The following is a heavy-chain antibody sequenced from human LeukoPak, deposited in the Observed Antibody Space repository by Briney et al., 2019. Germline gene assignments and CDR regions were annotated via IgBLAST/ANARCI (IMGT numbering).Heavy chain of an antibody. CDR2: IYYSGST. Sequence: SVTLSLTCTVSGGSISSYYWSWIRQPPGKGLEWIGYIYYSGSTNYNPSLKSRVTISVDTSRNQFSLKLHSVTAADTAVYYCARDRGRATWFDPWGQGTAVTVSS. D-gene: IGHD3-10*01. V-gene: IGHV4-59*01. J-gene: IGHJ5*02. CDR3: ARDRGRATWFDP. CDR1: GGSISSYY.